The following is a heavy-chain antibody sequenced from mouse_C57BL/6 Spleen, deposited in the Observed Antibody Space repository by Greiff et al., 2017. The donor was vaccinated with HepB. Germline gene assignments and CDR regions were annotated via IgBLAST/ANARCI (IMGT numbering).Heavy chain of an antibody. Sequence: VQLQQPGAELVKPGASVKLSCKASGYTFTSYWMQWVKQRPGQGLEWIGEIDPSDSYTNYNQKFKGKATLTVDTSSSTAYMQLSSLTSEDSAVYYCARGDGSSPAWFAYWGQGTLVTVSA. CDR3: ARGDGSSPAWFAY. CDR2: IDPSDSYT. V-gene: IGHV1-50*01. J-gene: IGHJ3*01. CDR1: GYTFTSYW. D-gene: IGHD1-1*01.